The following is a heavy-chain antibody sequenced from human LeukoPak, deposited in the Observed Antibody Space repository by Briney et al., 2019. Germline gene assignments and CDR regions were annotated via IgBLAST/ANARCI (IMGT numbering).Heavy chain of an antibody. V-gene: IGHV3-21*01. D-gene: IGHD3-16*01. CDR2: ISSSSSYI. CDR3: ARDDFGGLGSQNHYYYGMDV. J-gene: IGHJ6*02. Sequence: PGGSLRLSCAASGFTFSSYSMNWVRQAPGKGLEWVSSISSSSSYIYYADSVKGRFTISRDNVKNSLYLQMNSLRAEDTAVYYCARDDFGGLGSQNHYYYGMDVWGQGTTVTVSS. CDR1: GFTFSSYS.